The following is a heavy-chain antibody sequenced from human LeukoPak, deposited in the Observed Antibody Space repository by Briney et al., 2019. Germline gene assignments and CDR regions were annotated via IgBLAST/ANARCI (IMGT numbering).Heavy chain of an antibody. J-gene: IGHJ3*02. CDR1: GFSFSSYW. Sequence: GGSLRLSCAASGFSFSSYWMSWVRQAPGKGLEWVANIEQDGSEKYYVDSVKGRFTISRDNAKNSLYLQMNSLRAEDTAVYYCARLLAARNVFDIWGQGTMVTVSS. CDR2: IEQDGSEK. D-gene: IGHD6-6*01. V-gene: IGHV3-7*01. CDR3: ARLLAARNVFDI.